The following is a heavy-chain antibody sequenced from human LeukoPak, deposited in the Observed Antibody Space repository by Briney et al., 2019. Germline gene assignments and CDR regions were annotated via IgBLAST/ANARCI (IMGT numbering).Heavy chain of an antibody. CDR1: GGSFSGYY. V-gene: IGHV4-34*01. Sequence: SETLSVTCAVYGGSFSGYYWSWIRQPPGKGLEWIGEINHRGSTNLNPSLKSRVTLSVDTSKHQFSLKLTSVTAADAAVYYCASSVGSTDYWGQGTLVTVSS. J-gene: IGHJ4*02. CDR3: ASSVGSTDY. D-gene: IGHD1-26*01. CDR2: INHRGST.